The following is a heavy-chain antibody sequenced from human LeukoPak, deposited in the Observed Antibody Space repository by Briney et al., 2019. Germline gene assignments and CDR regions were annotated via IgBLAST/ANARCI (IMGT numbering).Heavy chain of an antibody. D-gene: IGHD2-2*01. V-gene: IGHV1-69*01. CDR1: GGTFSSYA. Sequence: ASVTVSCKASGGTFSSYAISWVRQAPGQGLEWMGGIIPIFGTANYAQKFQGRVTITADESTSTAYMELSSLRSEDTAVYYCARDWPPTPIIVVVPAAIYGMDVWGQGTTVTVSS. CDR2: IIPIFGTA. J-gene: IGHJ6*02. CDR3: ARDWPPTPIIVVVPAAIYGMDV.